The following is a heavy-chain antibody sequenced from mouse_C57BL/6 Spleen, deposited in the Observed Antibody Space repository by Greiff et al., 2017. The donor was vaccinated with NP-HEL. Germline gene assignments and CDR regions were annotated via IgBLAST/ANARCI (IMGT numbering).Heavy chain of an antibody. V-gene: IGHV1-82*01. D-gene: IGHD1-1*01. J-gene: IGHJ4*01. CDR2: IYPGDGDT. Sequence: VQLQQSGPELVKPGASVKISCKASGYAFSSSWMNWVKQRPGKGLEWIGRIYPGDGDTNYNGKFKGKATLTADKSSSTAYMQLSSLTSEDSAVYFCARYPYYGREYYYAMDYWGQGTSVTVSS. CDR3: ARYPYYGREYYYAMDY. CDR1: GYAFSSSW.